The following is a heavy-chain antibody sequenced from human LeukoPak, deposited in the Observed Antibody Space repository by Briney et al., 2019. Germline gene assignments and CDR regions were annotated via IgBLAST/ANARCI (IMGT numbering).Heavy chain of an antibody. Sequence: GGSLRLSCAASGFTFSSYGMHWVRQAPDKGLEWVGVMWYDGSNKYYADSVKGRFTISRDDSKNTLYLQMNSLRAEDTAVYCCARGIAAALGPRWFDPWGQGTLVTVSS. CDR1: GFTFSSYG. CDR3: ARGIAAALGPRWFDP. V-gene: IGHV3-33*08. J-gene: IGHJ5*02. CDR2: MWYDGSNK. D-gene: IGHD6-13*01.